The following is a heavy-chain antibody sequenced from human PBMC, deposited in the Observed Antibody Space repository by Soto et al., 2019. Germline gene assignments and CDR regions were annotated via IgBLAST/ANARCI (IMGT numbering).Heavy chain of an antibody. CDR1: GFSLSTSGVG. V-gene: IGHV2-5*01. CDR3: AHRPYSRSLGHSWFDP. D-gene: IGHD6-13*01. CDR2: IYWNDDK. J-gene: IGHJ5*02. Sequence: QITLKESGPTLVKPTQTLTLTCTFSGFSLSTSGVGVGWIRQPPGKALEWLALIYWNDDKRYSPSLKSRLTIPKDTSKNQVVLTMTNMDPVDTATYYCAHRPYSRSLGHSWFDPWGQGTLVTVSS.